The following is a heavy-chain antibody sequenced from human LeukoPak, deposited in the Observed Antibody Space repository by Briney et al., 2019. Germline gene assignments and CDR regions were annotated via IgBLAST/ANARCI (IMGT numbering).Heavy chain of an antibody. D-gene: IGHD2-15*01. CDR1: GFTFSNAW. J-gene: IGHJ4*02. Sequence: GGSLRLSCAASGFTFSNAWMSWVRQAPGKGLEWVGRIRSKANSYATAYAASVKGRFTISRDDSKNTAYLQMNSLKTEDTAVYYCTTRDRGYCSGGSCVDYWGQGTLVTVSS. CDR2: IRSKANSYAT. V-gene: IGHV3-73*01. CDR3: TTRDRGYCSGGSCVDY.